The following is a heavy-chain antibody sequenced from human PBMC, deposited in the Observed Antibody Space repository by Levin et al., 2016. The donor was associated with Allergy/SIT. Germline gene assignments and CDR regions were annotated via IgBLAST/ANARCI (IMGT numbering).Heavy chain of an antibody. V-gene: IGHV1-69*06. CDR2: IIPIFGTA. J-gene: IGHJ6*02. CDR1: GGTFSSYA. D-gene: IGHD5-12*01. CDR3: ARSRVDPRLYYYYGMDV. Sequence: SVKVSCKASGGTFSSYAISWVRQAPGQGLEWMGGIIPIFGTANYAQKFQGRVTITADKSTSTAYMELSSLRSEDTAVYYCARSRVDPRLYYYYGMDVWGQGTTVTVSS.